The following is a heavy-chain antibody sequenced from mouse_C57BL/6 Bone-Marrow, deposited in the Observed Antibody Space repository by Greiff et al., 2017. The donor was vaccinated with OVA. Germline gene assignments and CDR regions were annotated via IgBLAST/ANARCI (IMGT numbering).Heavy chain of an antibody. CDR2: IYPRDGST. V-gene: IGHV1-78*01. CDR3: AREEAYSNYVDY. D-gene: IGHD2-5*01. J-gene: IGHJ2*01. Sequence: QVQLQQSDAELVKPGASVKISCKVSGYTFTDHTIHWMKQRPEQGLEWIGYIYPRDGSTKYNEKFKGKATLTADKSSSTAYMELRSLTSEDSAVYFCAREEAYSNYVDYWGQGTTLTVSS. CDR1: GYTFTDHT.